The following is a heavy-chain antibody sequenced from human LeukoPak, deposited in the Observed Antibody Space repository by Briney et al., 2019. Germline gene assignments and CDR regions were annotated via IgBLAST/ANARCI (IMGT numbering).Heavy chain of an antibody. CDR3: AKKSLVPAANALTYNWFDP. CDR2: ISGSGGST. Sequence: GGSLRLSCAASGFTFSSYAMSWVRQAPGKGLEWVSAISGSGGSTYYAGSVKGRFTISRDNSKNTLYLQMNSLRAEDTAVYYCAKKSLVPAANALTYNWFDPWGQGTLVTVSS. CDR1: GFTFSSYA. J-gene: IGHJ5*02. D-gene: IGHD2-2*01. V-gene: IGHV3-23*01.